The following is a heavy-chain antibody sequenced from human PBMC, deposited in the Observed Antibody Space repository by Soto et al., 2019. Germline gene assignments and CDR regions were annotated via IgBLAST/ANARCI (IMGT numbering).Heavy chain of an antibody. J-gene: IGHJ5*02. CDR1: GGPISSGGYS. CDR3: ARQLFGHGDWFDP. V-gene: IGHV4-30-2*01. D-gene: IGHD2-21*01. Sequence: SETLSLTCAVSGGPISSGGYSWSWIRQPPGKGLEWIGYMYHSGSTYYNPSLKSRVTISIDRSKNQFSLKLSSVTAADTAVYYCARQLFGHGDWFDPWGQGTLVTVSS. CDR2: MYHSGST.